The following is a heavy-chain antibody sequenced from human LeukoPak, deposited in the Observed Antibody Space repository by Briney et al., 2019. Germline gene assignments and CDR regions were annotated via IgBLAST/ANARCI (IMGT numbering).Heavy chain of an antibody. Sequence: ASVKISCNASGYTFTSYGISWVRQAPGQGLEWMRWVSAYNGNTNCAQKLQGRVTMTTDTSTSTAYMELRSLRSDDTAVYYCARGSPGWTGYYGYYFDYWGQGTLVTVSS. CDR3: ARGSPGWTGYYGYYFDY. V-gene: IGHV1-18*01. J-gene: IGHJ4*02. CDR2: VSAYNGNT. D-gene: IGHD3/OR15-3a*01. CDR1: GYTFTSYG.